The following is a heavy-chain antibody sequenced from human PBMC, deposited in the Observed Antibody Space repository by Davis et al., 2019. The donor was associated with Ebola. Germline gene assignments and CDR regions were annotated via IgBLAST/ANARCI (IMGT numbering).Heavy chain of an antibody. CDR2: IYYSGST. CDR1: GGSVSSGSYY. D-gene: IGHD2-2*01. V-gene: IGHV4-61*01. CDR3: ARVGYCSSTSCYNGLDY. Sequence: SETLSLTCTVSGGSVSSGSYYWSWIRQPPGKGLEWIGYIYYSGSTNYNPSLKSRVTISVDTSKNQFSLKLSSVTAADTAVYYCARVGYCSSTSCYNGLDYWGQGTLVTVSS. J-gene: IGHJ4*02.